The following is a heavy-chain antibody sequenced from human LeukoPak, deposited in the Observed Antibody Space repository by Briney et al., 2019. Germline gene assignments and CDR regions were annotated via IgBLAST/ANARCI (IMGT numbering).Heavy chain of an antibody. V-gene: IGHV1-69*13. CDR2: IIPIFGTA. Sequence: SVTVSCKASGGTFSSYAISWVRQAPGQGLEWMGGIIPIFGTANYAHKFQGRVTITADESTSTAYMELSSLRSEDTAVYYCVRAKEMVRDSYNYYGMEVWGKGTTVTVSS. J-gene: IGHJ6*04. CDR3: VRAKEMVRDSYNYYGMEV. D-gene: IGHD3-10*01. CDR1: GGTFSSYA.